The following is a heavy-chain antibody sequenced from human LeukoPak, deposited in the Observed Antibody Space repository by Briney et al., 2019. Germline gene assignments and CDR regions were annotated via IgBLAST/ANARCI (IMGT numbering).Heavy chain of an antibody. J-gene: IGHJ4*02. V-gene: IGHV4-61*08. CDR2: IYYSGST. Sequence: PSETLSLTCAVSGGSISSGGYSWSWIRQPPGKGLEWIGYIYYSGSTNYNPSLKSRVTISVDTSKNQFSLKLSSVTAADTAVYYCASGPRLRDFWSGYLSYYFDYWGQGTLVTVSS. D-gene: IGHD3-3*01. CDR3: ASGPRLRDFWSGYLSYYFDY. CDR1: GGSISSGGYS.